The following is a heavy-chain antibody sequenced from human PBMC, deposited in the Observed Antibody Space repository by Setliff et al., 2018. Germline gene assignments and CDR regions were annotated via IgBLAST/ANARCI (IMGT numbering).Heavy chain of an antibody. V-gene: IGHV2-26*01. J-gene: IGHJ5*02. CDR3: ARIPAEGYNWFDP. Sequence: ETLSLTCTVSGGSMTSYYWTWIRQPPGEGLEWLAHIFSNDEKSYSTSLKSRLTISKDTSKSQVVLTMTNMDPVDTATYYCARIPAEGYNWFDPWGQGILVTVS. CDR1: GGSMTSYYW. CDR2: IFSNDEK.